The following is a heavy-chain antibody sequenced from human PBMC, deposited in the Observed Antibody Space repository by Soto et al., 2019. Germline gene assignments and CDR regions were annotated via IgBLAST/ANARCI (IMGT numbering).Heavy chain of an antibody. J-gene: IGHJ4*02. CDR1: GFTFSDSA. Sequence: EVQLVESGGGLVQPGGSLKLSCAASGFTFSDSAMHWVRQASGKGLEWVGRIRSKVNTYATAYAASVKGRFTISSDDSMNTAYLQMTSLKTEDTAVYYCTRRRDWTAMDPLDYWGQGTLVTVSS. CDR3: TRRRDWTAMDPLDY. D-gene: IGHD5-18*01. CDR2: IRSKVNTYAT. V-gene: IGHV3-73*02.